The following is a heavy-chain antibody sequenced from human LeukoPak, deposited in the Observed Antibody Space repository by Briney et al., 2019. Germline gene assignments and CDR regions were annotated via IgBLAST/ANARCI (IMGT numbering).Heavy chain of an antibody. CDR2: ISYDGSNK. CDR1: GFTFSSYT. CDR3: ARWDAYCSGGTCYFGGFAFDI. J-gene: IGHJ3*02. V-gene: IGHV3-30*04. D-gene: IGHD2-15*01. Sequence: GGPLRLSCAASGFTFSSYTMHWVRQAPGKGLEWVAVISYDGSNKYYADSVQGRFTISRDNSKNTLYLQINSLRAEDTAVYYCARWDAYCSGGTCYFGGFAFDIWGQGTMVTVSS.